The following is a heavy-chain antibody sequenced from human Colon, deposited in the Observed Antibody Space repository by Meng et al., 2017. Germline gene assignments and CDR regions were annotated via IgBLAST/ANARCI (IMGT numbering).Heavy chain of an antibody. V-gene: IGHV3-7*01. Sequence: GESLKISCAASGFSFSSNFMSWVRQAPGKGLEWVASIKHDGSEEGYVDSVKGRFTISRDNTKKSLYLEMNSLRAEDTAVYYCARTAGILDSWGQGTLVTVSS. CDR1: GFSFSSNF. D-gene: IGHD3-10*01. CDR3: ARTAGILDS. CDR2: IKHDGSEE. J-gene: IGHJ5*01.